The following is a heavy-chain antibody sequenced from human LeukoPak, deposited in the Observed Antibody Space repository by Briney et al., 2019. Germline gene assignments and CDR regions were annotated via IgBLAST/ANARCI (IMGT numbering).Heavy chain of an antibody. CDR3: ARARHPRYSSSWSLSFGLGWFDP. V-gene: IGHV4-30-2*01. CDR2: IYHSGST. Sequence: SQTLSLTCAVSGGSISSGGYSWSWIRQPPGKGLEWIGYIYHSGSTYYNPSLKSRVTISVDTSKNQFSLKLSSVTAADTAVYYCARARHPRYSSSWSLSFGLGWFDPWGQGTLVTVSS. D-gene: IGHD6-13*01. J-gene: IGHJ5*02. CDR1: GGSISSGGYS.